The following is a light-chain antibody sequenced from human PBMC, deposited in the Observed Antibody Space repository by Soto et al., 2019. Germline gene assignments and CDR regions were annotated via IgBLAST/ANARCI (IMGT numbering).Light chain of an antibody. CDR1: QSLVYSDGNTY. CDR3: MQGTHWPPYT. CDR2: KVS. V-gene: IGKV2-30*01. J-gene: IGKJ2*01. Sequence: DVVMTQSPLSLPVTLGQPASISCRSSQSLVYSDGNTYLNWFQQRPGQSPRCLIYKVSNRDSGVPDRCSGSGSGTDFTLKISRVEAEDVGVYCMQGTHWPPYTFGQGTKLEIK.